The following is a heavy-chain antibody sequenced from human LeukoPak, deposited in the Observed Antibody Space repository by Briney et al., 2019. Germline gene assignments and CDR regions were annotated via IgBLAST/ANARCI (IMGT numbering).Heavy chain of an antibody. Sequence: GSLRLSCAASGFTFSSYWMHWVRQAPGKGLAWVSRINSDGSSTYYADSVKGRFTISRDNSKNTLYLQMNSLRAEDTAVYYCAKGSYGPMGPWGQGTLVTVSS. V-gene: IGHV3-74*01. CDR3: AKGSYGPMGP. CDR1: GFTFSSYW. CDR2: INSDGSST. D-gene: IGHD5-18*01. J-gene: IGHJ5*02.